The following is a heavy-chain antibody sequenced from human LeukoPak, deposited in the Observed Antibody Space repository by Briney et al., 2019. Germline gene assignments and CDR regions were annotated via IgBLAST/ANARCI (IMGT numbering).Heavy chain of an antibody. J-gene: IGHJ4*02. V-gene: IGHV3-72*01. CDR2: TRNKANSYTT. D-gene: IGHD1-26*01. CDR1: GFTFSDHY. Sequence: GGSLRLSCAASGFTFSDHYMDWVRQAPGKGLEWVGRTRNKANSYTTEYAASAKGRFTISRDDSKNSLYLQMNSLKTEDTAVYYCARGGGDYWGQGTLVTVSS. CDR3: ARGGGDY.